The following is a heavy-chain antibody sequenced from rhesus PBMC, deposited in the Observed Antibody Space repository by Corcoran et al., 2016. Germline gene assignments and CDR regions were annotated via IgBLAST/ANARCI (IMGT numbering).Heavy chain of an antibody. CDR3: ARGSRYFDY. Sequence: QVQLQESGPGLVKPSETLSLTCAVSGYSISSGYGWSWIRQPPGKGLEWIGFIGGSSGSTNYNPSLKSRVTISKDTSKNQFSLKLSSVTAADTAVYYCARGSRYFDYWGQGVLVTVSS. V-gene: IGHV4-127*01. CDR2: IGGSSGST. D-gene: IGHD2-39*01. CDR1: GYSISSGYG. J-gene: IGHJ4*01.